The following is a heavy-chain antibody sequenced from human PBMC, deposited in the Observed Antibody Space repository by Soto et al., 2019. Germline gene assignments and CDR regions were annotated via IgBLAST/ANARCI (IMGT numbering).Heavy chain of an antibody. CDR3: ARATYSNAWYRFDL. J-gene: IGHJ4*02. CDR2: IKHDGSVQ. CDR1: GFTFSGYW. V-gene: IGHV3-7*03. D-gene: IGHD4-4*01. Sequence: GGSLRLSCEASGFTFSGYWMSWVRQAPGKGLGWVADIKHDGSVQYYVDSVKGRFTISRDNAKKLLFLQMNGLRAEDTALYYCARATYSNAWYRFDLWGQGTLVTVSS.